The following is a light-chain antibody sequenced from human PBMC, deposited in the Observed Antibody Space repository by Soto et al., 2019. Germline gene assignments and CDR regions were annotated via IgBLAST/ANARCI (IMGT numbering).Light chain of an antibody. J-gene: IGKJ4*01. CDR3: QPYNNWPLT. CDR2: AAS. V-gene: IGKV1-39*01. Sequence: DIQMTQSPSSLSASVEDRVIITCRASQSISNHLNWYQQKPGKAPKLLIFAASSLQSGVPSRFSGSRSGPDFTLTISSLQPEDFAVYYCQPYNNWPLTFGGGTKWISN. CDR1: QSISNH.